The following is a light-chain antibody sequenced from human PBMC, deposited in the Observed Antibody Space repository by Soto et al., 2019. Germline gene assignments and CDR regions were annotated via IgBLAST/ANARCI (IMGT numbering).Light chain of an antibody. V-gene: IGKV3D-15*01. CDR3: QQYNNWPPIT. CDR2: GAS. Sequence: EIVLTQSQCTLSLSAGERSTLAGGSIQSVSSSYLAWYQQKPGQAPRLLIYGASSRATGIPARFSGSGSGTEFTLTISSLQSEDFAVYYCQQYNNWPPITFGQGTRLE. J-gene: IGKJ5*01. CDR1: QSVSSSY.